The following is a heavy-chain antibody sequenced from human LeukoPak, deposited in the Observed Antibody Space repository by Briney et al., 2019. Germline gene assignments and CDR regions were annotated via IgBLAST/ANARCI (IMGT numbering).Heavy chain of an antibody. CDR3: ARGLHCTNTSCRQGEWFDP. D-gene: IGHD2-2*01. CDR2: MNPNSGNT. V-gene: IGHV1-8*02. Sequence: GASVKVSCKASGYTFTGYYMHWVRQAPGQGLEWMGWMNPNSGNTGYAQKFQGRVTMTRNTSIATAYMELTNLRSEDTAMYYCARGLHCTNTSCRQGEWFDPWGQGALVTVSS. CDR1: GYTFTGYY. J-gene: IGHJ5*02.